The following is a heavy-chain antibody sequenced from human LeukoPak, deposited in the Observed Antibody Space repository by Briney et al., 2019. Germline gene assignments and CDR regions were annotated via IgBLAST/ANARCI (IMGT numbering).Heavy chain of an antibody. CDR3: ARNSITVAGTGHDY. Sequence: ASVKVSCKASGGTFSSYAISWVRQAPGQGLEWMGWINPNSGGTNYAQKFQGRVTMTRDTSISTAYMELSRLRSDDTAVYYCARNSITVAGTGHDYWGQGTLVTVSS. D-gene: IGHD6-19*01. CDR2: INPNSGGT. CDR1: GGTFSSYA. J-gene: IGHJ4*02. V-gene: IGHV1-2*02.